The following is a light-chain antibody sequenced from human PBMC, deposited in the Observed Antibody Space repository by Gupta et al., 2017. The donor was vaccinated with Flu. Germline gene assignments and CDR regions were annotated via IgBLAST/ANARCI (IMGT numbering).Light chain of an antibody. CDR3: MQALETPRT. CDR1: QSLLHTNGKNY. J-gene: IGKJ2*01. V-gene: IGKV2-28*01. CDR2: VGS. Sequence: DIAITQSLPALPVIPGEPAHIPCRSSQSLLHTNGKNYLDWYLQRPGQSPQRLIYVGSNRASGVPDRFSGSGSGTDFTLKISRVEAEDVGIYYCMQALETPRTFGQGTKLEIK.